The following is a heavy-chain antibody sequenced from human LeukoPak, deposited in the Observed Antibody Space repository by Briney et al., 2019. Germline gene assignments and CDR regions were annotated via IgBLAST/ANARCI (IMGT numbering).Heavy chain of an antibody. CDR2: ISSSGSTI. Sequence: GGSLRLSCAASGFTFSDYYMSWIRQAPGKGLEWVSYISSSGSTIYYADSVKGRFTISRDNAKDSLYLQMNSLRAEDTAVYYCARGSRDGYNLHFDYWGQGTLVTVSS. D-gene: IGHD5-24*01. J-gene: IGHJ4*02. CDR3: ARGSRDGYNLHFDY. V-gene: IGHV3-11*01. CDR1: GFTFSDYY.